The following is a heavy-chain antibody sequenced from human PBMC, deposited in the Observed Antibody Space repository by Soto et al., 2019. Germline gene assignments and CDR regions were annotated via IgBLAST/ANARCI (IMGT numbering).Heavy chain of an antibody. Sequence: LETLSLTCTVSGGSISSYYWTWIRQPPGKGLEWIGYIYYSGSTNYNPSLKSRVTISVDTSKNQFSLKLSSVTAADTAVYYCARDVPPYDFWRGRISGAFDIWGQGTMVTVSS. V-gene: IGHV4-59*01. CDR3: ARDVPPYDFWRGRISGAFDI. CDR2: IYYSGST. J-gene: IGHJ3*02. D-gene: IGHD3-3*01. CDR1: GGSISSYY.